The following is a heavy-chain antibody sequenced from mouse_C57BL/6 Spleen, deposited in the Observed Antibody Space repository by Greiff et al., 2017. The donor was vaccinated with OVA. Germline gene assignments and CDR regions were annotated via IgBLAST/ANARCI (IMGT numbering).Heavy chain of an antibody. CDR3: TRGFAY. CDR1: GYTFTSYW. J-gene: IGHJ3*01. Sequence: QVQLQQSGAELVKPGASVKLSCKASGYTFTSYWMHWVKQTPVHGLEWIGAIDPETGGTAYNQKFKGKAILTADKSSSTAYMELRSLTSEDSAVYYCTRGFAYWGQGTLVTVSA. V-gene: IGHV1-15*01. CDR2: IDPETGGT.